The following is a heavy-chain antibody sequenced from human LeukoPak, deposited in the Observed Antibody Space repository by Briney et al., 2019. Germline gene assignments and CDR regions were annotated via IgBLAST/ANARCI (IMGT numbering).Heavy chain of an antibody. J-gene: IGHJ4*02. D-gene: IGHD3-10*01. CDR3: ATGPMGRGVSYSFDY. Sequence: PGGSLRLSCAASGFMFTSYWMSWVRQAPGKGLEWVSVIGSGGSTYYSDSVKGRFTISRDNSKNTLYLQMNSLRAEDTAVYYCATGPMGRGVSYSFDYWGQGTLVTVSS. CDR2: IGSGGST. V-gene: IGHV3-23*01. CDR1: GFMFTSYW.